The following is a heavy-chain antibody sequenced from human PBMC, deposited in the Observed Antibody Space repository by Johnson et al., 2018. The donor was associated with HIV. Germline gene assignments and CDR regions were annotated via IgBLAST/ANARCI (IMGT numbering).Heavy chain of an antibody. J-gene: IGHJ3*02. Sequence: VKGRFTISRDNSKNTLYLQMNSLRAEDTAVYYCAKDKGAAAGYDAFDIWGQGTMVTVSS. CDR3: AKDKGAAAGYDAFDI. D-gene: IGHD6-13*01. V-gene: IGHV3-30*02.